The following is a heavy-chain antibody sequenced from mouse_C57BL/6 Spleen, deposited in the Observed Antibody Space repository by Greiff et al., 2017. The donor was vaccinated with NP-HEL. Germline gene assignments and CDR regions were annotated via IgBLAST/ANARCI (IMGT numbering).Heavy chain of an antibody. J-gene: IGHJ2*01. CDR2: IDPSDSYT. CDR1: GYTFTSYW. Sequence: QVQLQQPGAELVMPGASVKLSCKASGYTFTSYWMHWVKQRPGQGLEWIGEIDPSDSYTNYNQKFKGKSTLTVDKSSSTAYMQLSSLTSEDSAVYYCARSGITTVVAKYYFDYWGQGTTLTVSS. D-gene: IGHD1-1*01. V-gene: IGHV1-69*01. CDR3: ARSGITTVVAKYYFDY.